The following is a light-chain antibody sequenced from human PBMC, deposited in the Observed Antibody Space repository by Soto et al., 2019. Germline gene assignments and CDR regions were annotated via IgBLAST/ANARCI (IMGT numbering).Light chain of an antibody. V-gene: IGLV1-40*01. CDR2: GNS. Sequence: QSVLTQPPSVSGAPGQRVTISCTGSSSNIGAGYDVHWYQQLPGTAPKLLIYGNSNRPSGVPDRFSGSKSGTSASLAITGLQAEDGADYYCQSYDSSLSGRWVFGGATKVTVL. CDR3: QSYDSSLSGRWV. J-gene: IGLJ3*02. CDR1: SSNIGAGYD.